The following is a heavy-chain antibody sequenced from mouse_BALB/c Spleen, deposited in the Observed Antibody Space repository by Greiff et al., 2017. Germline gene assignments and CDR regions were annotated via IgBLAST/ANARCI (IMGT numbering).Heavy chain of an antibody. J-gene: IGHJ4*01. CDR3: ARYGSSYYYAMDY. CDR2: IDPYYGGT. Sequence: VQLKESGPELEKPGASVQISCKASGYSFTGYTLNWVKQSNGKSLEWIGNIDPYYGGTSYNQKFKGKATLTVDKSSSTAYMQLKSLTSEDSAVYYCARYGSSYYYAMDYWGQGTSVTVSS. V-gene: IGHV1-39*01. CDR1: GYSFTGYT. D-gene: IGHD1-1*01.